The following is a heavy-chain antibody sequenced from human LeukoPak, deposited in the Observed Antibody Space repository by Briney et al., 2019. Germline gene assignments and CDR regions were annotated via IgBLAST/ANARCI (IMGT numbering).Heavy chain of an antibody. J-gene: IGHJ4*02. CDR2: ISGSGGST. V-gene: IGHV3-23*01. D-gene: IGHD3-10*01. CDR1: GFTFSSDA. Sequence: GGSLRLSCAASGFTFSSDAMSWVRQAPGKGLEWVSAISGSGGSTYYADSVESRFTISRDNSKNTLDLQMNSLRAEDTALYYCAKLLGELLWFGESFDYWGQGTLVTVSS. CDR3: AKLLGELLWFGESFDY.